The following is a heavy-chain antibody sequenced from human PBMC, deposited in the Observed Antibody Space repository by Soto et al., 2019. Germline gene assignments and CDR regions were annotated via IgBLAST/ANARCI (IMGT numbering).Heavy chain of an antibody. CDR1: GGSFSGYY. V-gene: IGHV4-34*01. CDR3: ARYSAVADSEYYFDY. CDR2: INHSGST. Sequence: PSETLSLTCAVYGGSFSGYYWSWIRQPPGKGLEWIGEINHSGSTNYNPSLKSRVTISVDTSKNQFSLKLSSVTAADTAVYYCARYSAVADSEYYFDYWGQGTLVTVSS. D-gene: IGHD6-19*01. J-gene: IGHJ4*02.